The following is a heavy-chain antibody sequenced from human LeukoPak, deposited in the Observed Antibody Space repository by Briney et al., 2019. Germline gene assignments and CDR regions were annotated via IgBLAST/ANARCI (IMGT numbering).Heavy chain of an antibody. J-gene: IGHJ6*03. D-gene: IGHD3/OR15-3a*01. V-gene: IGHV4-39*01. CDR2: IFYYGTS. Sequence: SQTLSLTCTVSGDSVSSPTYFWGWIRHPPGKGLEWIGSIFYYGTSYYNPSLKSRVTISVDTSTNQFSLKLNSVTAADTAVYYCARIGQSVHYYMDVWGNGTTVDVSS. CDR3: ARIGQSVHYYMDV. CDR1: GDSVSSPTYF.